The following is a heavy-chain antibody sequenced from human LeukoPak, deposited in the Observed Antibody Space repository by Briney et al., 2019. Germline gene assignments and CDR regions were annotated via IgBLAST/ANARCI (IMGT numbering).Heavy chain of an antibody. V-gene: IGHV4-39*01. CDR1: GGSISSSSYY. Sequence: SETLSLTCTVSGGSISSSSYYWGWIRQPPGKGLEWIGSIYYSGSTYYNPSLKSRLTISVDTSKNQFSLKLSSVTAADTAVYYCARLYDSSGKGFDYWGQGTLATVSS. J-gene: IGHJ4*01. CDR2: IYYSGST. D-gene: IGHD3-22*01. CDR3: ARLYDSSGKGFDY.